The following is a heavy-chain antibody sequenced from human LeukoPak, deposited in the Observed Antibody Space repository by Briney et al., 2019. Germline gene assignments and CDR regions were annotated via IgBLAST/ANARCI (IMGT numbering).Heavy chain of an antibody. D-gene: IGHD2-2*01. CDR3: ARSIVVPSNNWFDP. V-gene: IGHV4-59*01. J-gene: IGHJ5*02. CDR1: GGSISSYY. CDR2: IYYSGRT. Sequence: SETLSLTCTVSGGSISSYYWSWIRQPPGKGLEWIGYIYYSGRTNYNPSLKSRVTISVDTYKNQFSLKLSSVTAADTAVYYCARSIVVPSNNWFDPWGQGTLVTVSS.